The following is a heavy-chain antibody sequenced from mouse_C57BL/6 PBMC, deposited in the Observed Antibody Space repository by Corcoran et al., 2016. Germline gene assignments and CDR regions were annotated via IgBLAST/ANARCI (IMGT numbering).Heavy chain of an antibody. CDR3: ANYYGSSYG. CDR2: IYPGSGNT. Sequence: QVQLKQSGAELVRPGASVKLSCKASGYTFTDYYINWVKQRPGQGLEWIARIYPGSGNTYYNEKFKGKATLTAEKSSSTAYMQRSSLTSEDSAVYFCANYYGSSYGWGQGTTLTVSS. V-gene: IGHV1-76*01. CDR1: GYTFTDYY. D-gene: IGHD1-1*01. J-gene: IGHJ2*01.